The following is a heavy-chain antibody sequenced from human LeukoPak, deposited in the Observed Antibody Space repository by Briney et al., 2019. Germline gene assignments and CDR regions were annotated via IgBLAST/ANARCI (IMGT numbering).Heavy chain of an antibody. Sequence: ASVKVSCTASGYTFTSYDINWVRQATGQGLEWMGWMNPNSGNTGYAQKFQGRVTMTRNTSLSTAYMELSSLRSEVTAVYYCARGRRPPGCFDPWGQGTLVTVSS. V-gene: IGHV1-8*01. CDR2: MNPNSGNT. CDR1: GYTFTSYD. J-gene: IGHJ5*02. CDR3: ARGRRPPGCFDP.